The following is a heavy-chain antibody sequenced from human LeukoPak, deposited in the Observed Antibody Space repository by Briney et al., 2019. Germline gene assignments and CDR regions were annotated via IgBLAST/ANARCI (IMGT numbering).Heavy chain of an antibody. J-gene: IGHJ6*02. V-gene: IGHV1-18*01. Sequence: ASVKVSCKASGYTFTSYGISWVRQAPGQGLEWMGWISAYNGNTNYAQKLQGRVTMTTDTSTSTAYMELRSLRSGDTAVYYCAREVVRFLEWLPMPYYYYGMDVWGQGTTVTVSS. CDR2: ISAYNGNT. CDR1: GYTFTSYG. D-gene: IGHD3-3*01. CDR3: AREVVRFLEWLPMPYYYYGMDV.